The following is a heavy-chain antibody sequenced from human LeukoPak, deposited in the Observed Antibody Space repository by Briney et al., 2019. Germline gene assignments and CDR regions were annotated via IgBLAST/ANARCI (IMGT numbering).Heavy chain of an antibody. J-gene: IGHJ4*02. CDR1: GGSISSGSYY. D-gene: IGHD3-10*01. Sequence: SETLSLTCTVSGGSISSGSYYWNWIRQPAGKGLEWIGRIYSSGSTNYNPSLKSRVTISVDTSKNQFSLKLSSVTAADTAVYYCARVKSRGSGSYYNPSSPFDYWGQGTLVTVSS. V-gene: IGHV4-61*02. CDR3: ARVKSRGSGSYYNPSSPFDY. CDR2: IYSSGST.